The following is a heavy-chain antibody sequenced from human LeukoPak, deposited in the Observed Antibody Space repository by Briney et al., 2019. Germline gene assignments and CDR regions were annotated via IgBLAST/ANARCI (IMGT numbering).Heavy chain of an antibody. D-gene: IGHD4-17*01. J-gene: IGHJ4*02. CDR3: AKELRGYFDY. Sequence: GGSLRLSCAASGFTFSSYSMNWVRQAPGKGLEWVAFIRYDGSNKYYADSVKGRFTISRDNPKNTLYLQMNSLRAEDTAVYYCAKELRGYFDYWGQGTLVTVSS. CDR2: IRYDGSNK. V-gene: IGHV3-30*02. CDR1: GFTFSSYS.